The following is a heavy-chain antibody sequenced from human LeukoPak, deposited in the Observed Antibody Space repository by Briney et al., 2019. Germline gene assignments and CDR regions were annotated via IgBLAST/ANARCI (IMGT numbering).Heavy chain of an antibody. V-gene: IGHV3-49*04. CDR1: GFTFGDYA. Sequence: AGGSLRLSCTASGFTFGDYAMSWVRQAPGKGLEWVGFIRSKAYGGTTEYAASVKGRFTISRDDSKSIAYLQMDSLKTEDTAVYYCTRVAPYYYYMDVWGKGTTVTVSS. J-gene: IGHJ6*03. CDR3: TRVAPYYYYMDV. CDR2: IRSKAYGGTT.